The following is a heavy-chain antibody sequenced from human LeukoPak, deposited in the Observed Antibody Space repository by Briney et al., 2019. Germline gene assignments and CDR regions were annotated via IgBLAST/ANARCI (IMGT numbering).Heavy chain of an antibody. Sequence: SETLSLTCTVSGDSISSGGYWRWIRQHPGKGLEWIGYIYYSVSTYSTPALQSRVTISVDTSKNQFSLKLNSVTAADTAVYYCARDGPSRSLYLWGQGTLVTVSS. CDR1: GDSISSGGY. V-gene: IGHV4-31*03. D-gene: IGHD2-2*02. CDR3: ARDGPSRSLYL. CDR2: IYYSVST. J-gene: IGHJ4*02.